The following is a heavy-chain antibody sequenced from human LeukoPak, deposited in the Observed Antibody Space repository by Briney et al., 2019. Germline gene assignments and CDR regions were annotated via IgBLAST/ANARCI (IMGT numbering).Heavy chain of an antibody. CDR3: TRDTPGIAASVSGG. Sequence: GGSLTLSYTASGFSVSHNYMNWVRQAPGKGLEWVALIYSGGNTHYADSVKGRFTISRDNSKNTLYLQMSSLRVEDTAVYYCTRDTPGIAASVSGGWGQGTLVTVSS. V-gene: IGHV3-53*01. D-gene: IGHD6-13*01. CDR1: GFSVSHNY. J-gene: IGHJ4*02. CDR2: IYSGGNT.